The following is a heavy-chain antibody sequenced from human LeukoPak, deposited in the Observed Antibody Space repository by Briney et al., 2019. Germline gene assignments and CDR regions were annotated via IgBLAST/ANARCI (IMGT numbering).Heavy chain of an antibody. CDR1: GFIFSGSD. Sequence: PGGSLRLSCAASGFIFSGSDMHWVRQAPGKGLEWVSAISGSGGSTYYADSVKGRFTISRDNSKNTLYLQMNSLRAEDTAVYYCAKGMYYYDSSEIFDYWGQGTLVTVSS. CDR3: AKGMYYYDSSEIFDY. D-gene: IGHD3-22*01. V-gene: IGHV3-23*01. J-gene: IGHJ4*02. CDR2: ISGSGGST.